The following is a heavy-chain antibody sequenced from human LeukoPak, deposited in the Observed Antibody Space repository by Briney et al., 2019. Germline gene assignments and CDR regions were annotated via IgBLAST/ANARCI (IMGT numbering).Heavy chain of an antibody. D-gene: IGHD3-3*01. CDR3: TVQFLEWLSDFDY. CDR2: IKSKTDGGTT. V-gene: IGHV3-15*01. CDR1: GFTFSNAW. Sequence: GGSLRLSCAASGFTFSNAWMSWVRQAPGKGLEWVGRIKSKTDGGTTDYAAPVKGRFTISRDDSKNTLYLQMNSLKTEDTAVYYCTVQFLEWLSDFDYWGQGTLVTVSS. J-gene: IGHJ4*02.